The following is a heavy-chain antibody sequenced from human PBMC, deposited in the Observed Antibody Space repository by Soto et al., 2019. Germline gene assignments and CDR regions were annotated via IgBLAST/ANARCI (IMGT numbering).Heavy chain of an antibody. Sequence: NPSETLSLTCTVSGGSISSSSYYWGWIRQPPGKGLEWIGSIYYSGSTYYNPSLKSRVTISVDTSKNQFSLKLSSVTAADTAVYYCARHPPQIAAAPLGGLTPWGQGTLVTVSS. CDR3: ARHPPQIAAAPLGGLTP. V-gene: IGHV4-39*01. J-gene: IGHJ5*02. D-gene: IGHD6-13*01. CDR1: GGSISSSSYY. CDR2: IYYSGST.